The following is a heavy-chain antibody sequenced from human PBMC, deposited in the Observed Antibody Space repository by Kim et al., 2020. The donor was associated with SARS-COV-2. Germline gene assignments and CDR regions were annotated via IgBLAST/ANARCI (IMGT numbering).Heavy chain of an antibody. CDR2: IHYSGSN. CDR1: GGSIRNYY. D-gene: IGHD1-1*01. Sequence: SETLSLTCTVSGGSIRNYYWTWIRQPPGEGLEWIGDIHYSGSNNNNSSLRSRGTIYLDTSKNQSSLKLNSVTAADTAVYYCARDQVQLGENWFDPWGQGTLVIVSS. V-gene: IGHV4-59*13. CDR3: ARDQVQLGENWFDP. J-gene: IGHJ5*02.